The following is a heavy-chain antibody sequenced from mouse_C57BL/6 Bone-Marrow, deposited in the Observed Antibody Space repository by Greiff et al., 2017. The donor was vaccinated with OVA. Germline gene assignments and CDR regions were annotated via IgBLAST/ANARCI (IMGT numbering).Heavy chain of an antibody. CDR2: ISYDGSN. CDR3: AREGYTYYFDY. J-gene: IGHJ2*01. V-gene: IGHV3-6*01. CDR1: GYSITSGYY. D-gene: IGHD2-14*01. Sequence: DVHLVESGPGLVKPSQSLSLTCSVTGYSITSGYYWNWIRQFPGNKLEWMGYISYDGSNNYNPSLKNRISITRDTSKNQFFLKLNSVTTEDTATYYCAREGYTYYFDYWGQGTTLTVSS.